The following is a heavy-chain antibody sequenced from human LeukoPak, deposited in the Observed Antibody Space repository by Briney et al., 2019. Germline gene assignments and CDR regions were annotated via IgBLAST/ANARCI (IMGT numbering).Heavy chain of an antibody. CDR3: ARGYSYGSI. J-gene: IGHJ3*02. CDR2: IRYDGSKK. CDR1: GFTFSSYG. Sequence: GRSLRLSCAASGFTFSSYGMHWVRQAPGKGLEWVASIRYDGSKKYYADSMTGRFTISRDNSKNTLYLEINSLRAEDTAVYYCARGYSYGSIWGQGTMVTVSS. D-gene: IGHD5-18*01. V-gene: IGHV3-33*01.